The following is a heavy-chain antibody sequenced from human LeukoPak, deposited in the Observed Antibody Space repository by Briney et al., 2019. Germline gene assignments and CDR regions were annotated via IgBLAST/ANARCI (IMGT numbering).Heavy chain of an antibody. J-gene: IGHJ4*02. D-gene: IGHD3-10*01. Sequence: QPGGSLRLSCAASGFTFSSYAMSSVRQAPGKRLEWVSAISGGGGSTYYADSVKGRFTVSRDNSRNTLYLQLNSLRAEDTAVYFCATYTMVRGVILVPFDYWGQGTLVTVSS. CDR3: ATYTMVRGVILVPFDY. CDR2: ISGGGGST. V-gene: IGHV3-23*01. CDR1: GFTFSSYA.